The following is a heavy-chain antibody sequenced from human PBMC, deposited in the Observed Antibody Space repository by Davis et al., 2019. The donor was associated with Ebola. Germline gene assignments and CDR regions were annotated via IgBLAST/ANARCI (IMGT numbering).Heavy chain of an antibody. Sequence: MPSETLSLTCTVSGGSISSYDWSWIRQPPGKGLEWIGYIYYSGSTNYNPSLKRRVTISVDTSNNQFSLKLGSATAADTAVYYCARHDYSGGWFDPWGQGTLVTVSS. V-gene: IGHV4-59*08. J-gene: IGHJ5*02. CDR2: IYYSGST. CDR3: ARHDYSGGWFDP. D-gene: IGHD4-11*01. CDR1: GGSISSYD.